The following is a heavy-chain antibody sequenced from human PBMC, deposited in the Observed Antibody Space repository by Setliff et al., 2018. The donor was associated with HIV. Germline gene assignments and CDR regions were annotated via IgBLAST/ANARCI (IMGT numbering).Heavy chain of an antibody. V-gene: IGHV4-4*09. Sequence: SETLSLTCTVSGGSISGYYWSWIRQSPGKGLEWIGYIYSSGSTDYNPSLKSRVTISVDTSKRQFSLKLSSVTAADTAVYYCARGLDYYGSGSYLPLGYWGQGTLVTVSS. CDR2: IYSSGST. J-gene: IGHJ4*02. D-gene: IGHD3-10*01. CDR3: ARGLDYYGSGSYLPLGY. CDR1: GGSISGYY.